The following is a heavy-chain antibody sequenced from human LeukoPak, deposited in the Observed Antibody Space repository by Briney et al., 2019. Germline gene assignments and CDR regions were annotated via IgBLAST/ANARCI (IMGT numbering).Heavy chain of an antibody. CDR1: GFTFSSYA. D-gene: IGHD6-13*01. CDR2: IYYSGST. J-gene: IGHJ4*02. Sequence: GSLRLSCAASGFTFSSYAMSWLRQPPGKGLEGMGYIYYSGSTNYNPSLKSRVTISVDTSKNQFSLKLSSVTAADTAVYYCARLDPSPAAAGVIDYWGQGTLVTVSS. CDR3: ARLDPSPAAAGVIDY. V-gene: IGHV4-59*08.